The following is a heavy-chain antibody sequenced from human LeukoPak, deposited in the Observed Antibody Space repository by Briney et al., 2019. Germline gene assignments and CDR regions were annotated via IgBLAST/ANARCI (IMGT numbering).Heavy chain of an antibody. CDR2: IYYSGST. CDR1: GGSISSSSYY. V-gene: IGHV4-39*07. CDR3: ARASDYVWGSYRSVGGFDY. Sequence: SETLSLTCTVSGGSISSSSYYWGWIRQPPGKGLEWIGSIYYSGSTYYNPSLKSRVTISVDTSKNQFSLKLSPVTAADTAVYYCARASDYVWGSYRSVGGFDYWGQGTLVTVSS. D-gene: IGHD3-16*02. J-gene: IGHJ4*02.